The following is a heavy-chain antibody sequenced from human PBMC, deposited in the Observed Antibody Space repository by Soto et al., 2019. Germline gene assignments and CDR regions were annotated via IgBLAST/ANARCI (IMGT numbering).Heavy chain of an antibody. V-gene: IGHV4-31*03. CDR3: ARGSQLERDALDI. CDR2: IYYTGHT. CDR1: GVSINSGGYY. J-gene: IGHJ3*02. Sequence: QVQLQESGPGLVKPSQTLSLTCSVSGVSINSGGYYWSWLRHHPGKGLEWIGYIYYTGHTFYNASLKSRVDMSLDTSANQFALNQRSVTAADTAVYYCARGSQLERDALDIWGQGTMVTVSS. D-gene: IGHD1-1*01.